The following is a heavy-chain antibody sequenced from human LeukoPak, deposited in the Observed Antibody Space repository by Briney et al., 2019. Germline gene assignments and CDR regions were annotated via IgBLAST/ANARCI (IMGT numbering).Heavy chain of an antibody. J-gene: IGHJ4*02. CDR1: GGTFSSYA. V-gene: IGHV1-69*06. CDR2: IIPIFGTA. D-gene: IGHD3-10*01. Sequence: SVKVSCKASGGTFSSYAISWVRQAPGQGLEWMGGIIPIFGTANYAQKFQGRVTITADKSTSTAYMELSSLRSEDTAVYCCAREGGHGGYLDYWGQGTLVTVSS. CDR3: AREGGHGGYLDY.